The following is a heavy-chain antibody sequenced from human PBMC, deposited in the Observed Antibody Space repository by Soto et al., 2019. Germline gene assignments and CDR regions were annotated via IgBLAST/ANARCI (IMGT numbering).Heavy chain of an antibody. V-gene: IGHV4-34*01. Sequence: SETLSLTCAVYGGSFSGHSWTWIRQSPGKGLEWIGDINHSGRVNYSPSLKSRVAKSLDTSKNQFSLTLSAVTAADTAMYYCSTRAYDTNGYYRFDPWGQGTLVTV. CDR3: STRAYDTNGYYRFDP. D-gene: IGHD3-22*01. CDR2: INHSGRV. J-gene: IGHJ5*01. CDR1: GGSFSGHS.